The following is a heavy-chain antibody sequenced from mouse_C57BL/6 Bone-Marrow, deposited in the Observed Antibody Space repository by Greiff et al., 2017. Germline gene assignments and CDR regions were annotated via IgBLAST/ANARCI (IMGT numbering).Heavy chain of an antibody. D-gene: IGHD2-3*01. CDR3: AREGWFPFAY. V-gene: IGHV1-64*01. Sequence: VKLQESGAELVKPGASVKLSCKASGYTFTSYWMHWVKQRPGQGLEWIGMIHPNSGSTNYNEKFKSKATLTVDKSSSTAYMQLSSLTSEDSAVYYCAREGWFPFAYWGQGTLVTVSA. CDR2: IHPNSGST. CDR1: GYTFTSYW. J-gene: IGHJ3*01.